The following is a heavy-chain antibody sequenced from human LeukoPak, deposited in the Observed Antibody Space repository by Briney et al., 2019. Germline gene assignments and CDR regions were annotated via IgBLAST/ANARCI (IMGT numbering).Heavy chain of an antibody. J-gene: IGHJ4*02. CDR2: INHSGST. V-gene: IGHV4-34*01. D-gene: IGHD5-24*01. CDR3: ARVSTIMAHFDY. Sequence: LETLSLTCAVYGGSFSGYYWSWIRQPPGKGLEWIGEINHSGSTNYNPSLKSRVTISVDTSKNQFSLKLSSVTAADTAVYYCARVSTIMAHFDYWGQGTLVTVSS. CDR1: GGSFSGYY.